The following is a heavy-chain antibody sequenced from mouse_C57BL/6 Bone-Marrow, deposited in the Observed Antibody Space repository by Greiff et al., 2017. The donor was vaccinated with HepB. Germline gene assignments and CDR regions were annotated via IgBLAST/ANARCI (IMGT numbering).Heavy chain of an antibody. V-gene: IGHV1-82*01. Sequence: QVQLKQSGPELVKPGASVKISCKASGYAFSSSWMNWVKQRPGKGLEWIGRIYPGDGDTNYNGKFKGKATLTADKSSSTAYMQLSSLTSEDSAVYFCASYYDGSSLYAMDYWGQGTSVTVSS. D-gene: IGHD1-1*01. CDR2: IYPGDGDT. CDR3: ASYYDGSSLYAMDY. CDR1: GYAFSSSW. J-gene: IGHJ4*01.